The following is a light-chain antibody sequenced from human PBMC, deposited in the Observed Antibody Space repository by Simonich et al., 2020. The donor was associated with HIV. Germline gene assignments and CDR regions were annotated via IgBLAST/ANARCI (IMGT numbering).Light chain of an antibody. CDR3: CSYAGSGTWV. J-gene: IGLJ3*02. Sequence: QSALTQPASVSGSPGQSITISCSGTSSDVGGYNYVSWYQQHPGKAPKLMIYDVSQRPSGVSNRFSGSKSGNTASLTISGLQAEDEADYYCCSYAGSGTWVFGGGTKLTVL. CDR2: DVS. CDR1: SSDVGGYNY. V-gene: IGLV2-23*02.